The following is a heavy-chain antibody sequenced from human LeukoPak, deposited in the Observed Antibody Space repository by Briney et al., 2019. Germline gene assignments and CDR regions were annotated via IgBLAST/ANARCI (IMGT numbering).Heavy chain of an antibody. V-gene: IGHV4-39*01. D-gene: IGHD1-7*01. J-gene: IGHJ6*03. CDR2: INDSGRT. CDR1: GGSISNTNYY. CDR3: ARRWNYGRNYYIDV. Sequence: SETLSLTCTISGGSISNTNYYWSWIRQPPGKGLEWIGEINDSGRTNYNPSLMSRVTVSVDTSKKQFSLRLTSVTATDTAVYYCARRWNYGRNYYIDVWGKGATVSVSS.